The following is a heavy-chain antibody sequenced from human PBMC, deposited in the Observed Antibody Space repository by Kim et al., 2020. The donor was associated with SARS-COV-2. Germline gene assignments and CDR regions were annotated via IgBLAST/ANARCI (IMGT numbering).Heavy chain of an antibody. CDR3: ARGYGSGTNY. V-gene: IGHV3-74*01. D-gene: IGHD3-10*01. CDR2: SRT. Sequence: SRTGYADSVKGRFTISRGNAKNTLYLQMNSLRLEDTAVYYCARGYGSGTNYWGQGTLVTVST. J-gene: IGHJ4*02.